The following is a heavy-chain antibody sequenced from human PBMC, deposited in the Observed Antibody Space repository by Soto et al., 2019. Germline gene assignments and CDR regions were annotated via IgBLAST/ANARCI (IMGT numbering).Heavy chain of an antibody. Sequence: EVQLVESGGGLVQPGGSLRLSCATSGFTFNTYWMHWVRQAPGKGLVWVSRIYSDGSRTSYADAVKGRFTISRDNAKNTLYLQMDSLSPEDTSVYYCARGAGGNSYMDVWGKGNTVTVSS. CDR1: GFTFNTYW. V-gene: IGHV3-74*01. CDR3: ARGAGGNSYMDV. D-gene: IGHD3-10*01. J-gene: IGHJ6*03. CDR2: IYSDGSRT.